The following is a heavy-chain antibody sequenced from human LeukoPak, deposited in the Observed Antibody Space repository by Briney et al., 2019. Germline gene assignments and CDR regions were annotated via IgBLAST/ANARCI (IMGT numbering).Heavy chain of an antibody. V-gene: IGHV3-64D*06. CDR3: VKGFCSSPSCAFDY. CDR2: IGSDGGST. CDR1: GFTFISYA. D-gene: IGHD2-2*01. Sequence: GGSLRLSCSASGFTFISYAMHWVRQAPGKGLEYVSGIGSDGGSTYYADSVKGRFTISRDNSKNTLYLQMSSLRAEDTAVYYCVKGFCSSPSCAFDYWAREPWSPSPQ. J-gene: IGHJ4*02.